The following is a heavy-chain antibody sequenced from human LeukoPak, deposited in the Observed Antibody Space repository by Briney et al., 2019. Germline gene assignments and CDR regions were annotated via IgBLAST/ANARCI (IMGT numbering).Heavy chain of an antibody. CDR1: GGSISSYY. CDR2: IFYSGTT. V-gene: IGHV4-59*01. CDR3: ARAKYASAGFDS. Sequence: PSETLSLTCTVSGGSISSYYWSWIRQPPGKGLEWIGFIFYSGTTNYNPSLKSRVTISVDTSKNQLSLRLNSVTAADTGIYYCARAKYASAGFDSWGQGVLVTVSS. D-gene: IGHD2-2*01. J-gene: IGHJ4*02.